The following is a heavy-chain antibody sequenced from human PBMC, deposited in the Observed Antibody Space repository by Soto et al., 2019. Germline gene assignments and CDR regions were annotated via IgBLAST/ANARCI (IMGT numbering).Heavy chain of an antibody. CDR2: INHSGST. Sequence: SEARCVTWAVYDGFTSPNYQSVCRQPPGKGLEWIGEINHSGSTNYNPSLKSRVTISVDTSKNQFSLKLSSVTAADTAVYYCARAHRLLWFGEFPLDYWGQGTLVT. CDR3: ARAHRLLWFGEFPLDY. J-gene: IGHJ4*02. CDR1: DGFTSPNY. V-gene: IGHV4-34*01. D-gene: IGHD3-10*01.